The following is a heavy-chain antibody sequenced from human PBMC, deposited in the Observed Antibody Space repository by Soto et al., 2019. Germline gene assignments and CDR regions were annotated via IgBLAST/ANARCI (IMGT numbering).Heavy chain of an antibody. CDR2: ISAYNGNT. CDR1: GYTFTSYG. V-gene: IGHV1-18*01. Sequence: GASVKVSCKASGYTFTSYGISWVRQAPGQGLEWMGWISAYNGNTNYAQKLQGRVTMTTDTSTSTAYMELRSLRSDDTAVYYCARDSRHKLWSSGWCDFDYWGQGTLVTVSS. J-gene: IGHJ4*02. D-gene: IGHD6-19*01. CDR3: ARDSRHKLWSSGWCDFDY.